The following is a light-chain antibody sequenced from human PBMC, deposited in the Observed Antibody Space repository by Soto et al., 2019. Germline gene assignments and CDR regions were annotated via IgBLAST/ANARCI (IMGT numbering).Light chain of an antibody. J-gene: IGLJ3*02. Sequence: QSALTQPPSASVSPVQSVTISCTGTSSDIGGYNSVSWYQQHPGKAPKLMIYEVNKRPLGVPERFSGSKSGNTASLTVSGLQADDEADYYCSSSAGTNSFVLFGGGTKLTVL. CDR2: EVN. CDR3: SSSAGTNSFVL. CDR1: SSDIGGYNS. V-gene: IGLV2-8*01.